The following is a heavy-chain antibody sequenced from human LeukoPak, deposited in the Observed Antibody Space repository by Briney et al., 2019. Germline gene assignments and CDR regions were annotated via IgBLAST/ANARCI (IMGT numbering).Heavy chain of an antibody. CDR1: GFTFSSFD. CDR3: ARGPPRGKYYYMDV. V-gene: IGHV3-13*01. D-gene: IGHD1-1*01. CDR2: IGTASDT. Sequence: GRSLRLSCAASGFTFSSFDMHWVRQPTGQGLEWVSTIGTASDTYYPGSVEGRFTLSRDNAKNSLYLRMNSLTAGDTAVYYCARGPPRGKYYYMDVWGKGTTVTVSS. J-gene: IGHJ6*03.